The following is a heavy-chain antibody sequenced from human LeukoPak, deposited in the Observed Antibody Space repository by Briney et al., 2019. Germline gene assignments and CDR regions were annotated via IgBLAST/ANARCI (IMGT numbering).Heavy chain of an antibody. D-gene: IGHD3-16*01. Sequence: GGSLRLSCAASGFTFSYYWMHWVRQAPGKGLEWVSRINERATIISYADSVKGRFTISRENARNTLYLQMNSLTAEDTAVYYCVRDLILVWTPGDDFDHWGQGTLITVSS. CDR2: INERATII. J-gene: IGHJ4*02. CDR3: VRDLILVWTPGDDFDH. CDR1: GFTFSYYW. V-gene: IGHV3-74*01.